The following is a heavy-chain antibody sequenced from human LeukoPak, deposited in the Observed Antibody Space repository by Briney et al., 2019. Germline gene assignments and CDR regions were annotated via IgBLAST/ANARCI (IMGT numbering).Heavy chain of an antibody. CDR1: GYTFTGYY. J-gene: IGHJ4*02. Sequence: ASVTVSCKASGYTFTGYYMHWVRQAPGQGLEWMGWINPNSGGTNYAQKFQGRVTMTRDTSISTAYMELSSLRPDDTAVYYCARPTESITMIVVVIHLYNWGQRTRFTVS. CDR3: ARPTESITMIVVVIHLYN. V-gene: IGHV1-2*02. D-gene: IGHD3-22*01. CDR2: INPNSGGT.